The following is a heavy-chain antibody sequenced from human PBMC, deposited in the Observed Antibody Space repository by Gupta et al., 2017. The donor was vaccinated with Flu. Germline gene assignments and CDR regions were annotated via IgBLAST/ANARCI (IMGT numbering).Heavy chain of an antibody. Sequence: SMNWVRQAPGKGLEWVSSISSSSSYIYYADSVKGRFTISRDNAKNSLYLQMNSLRAEDTAVYYCARDVPYELWGQGTLVTVSS. J-gene: IGHJ4*02. V-gene: IGHV3-21*01. CDR1: S. CDR2: ISSSSSYI. CDR3: ARDVPYEL. D-gene: IGHD1-7*01.